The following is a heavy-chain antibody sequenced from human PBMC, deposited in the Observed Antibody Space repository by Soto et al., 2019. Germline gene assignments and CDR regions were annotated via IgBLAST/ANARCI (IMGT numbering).Heavy chain of an antibody. CDR3: ARARYQLLHPYSYGMDV. CDR1: GGSICSYY. CDR2: THYSGST. V-gene: IGHV4-59*01. D-gene: IGHD2-2*01. J-gene: IGHJ6*02. Sequence: SETLSLPCTVSGGSICSYYWSWIRQSPGKGLEWIGYTHYSGSTKSNPSLKSRVTISVDTSRNQVSLKLSSVTAADSAVYFCARARYQLLHPYSYGMDVWGQGTTVTVSS.